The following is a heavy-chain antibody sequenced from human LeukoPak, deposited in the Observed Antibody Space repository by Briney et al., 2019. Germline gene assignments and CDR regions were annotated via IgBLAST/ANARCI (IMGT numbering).Heavy chain of an antibody. CDR1: GYSISSGYY. CDR3: ARHGAFYYGSGSSGFDY. J-gene: IGHJ4*02. V-gene: IGHV4-38-2*01. Sequence: SETLSLTCAVSGYSISSGYYWGWIRQPPGKGLELIGSIYHSGSTYYNPSLNSRVTLSVDTSKNQFSLKLTSVTAADTAVYYCARHGAFYYGSGSSGFDYWGQGTLVTVSS. CDR2: IYHSGST. D-gene: IGHD3-10*01.